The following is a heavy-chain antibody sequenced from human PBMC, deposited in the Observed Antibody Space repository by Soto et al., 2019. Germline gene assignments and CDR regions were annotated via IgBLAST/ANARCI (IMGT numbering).Heavy chain of an antibody. J-gene: IGHJ4*02. V-gene: IGHV2-5*02. CDR3: AHRVLRTVFGLVTTTAIYFDF. CDR2: IYWDDDK. Sequence: QITLNESGPTPVKPRQTLTLTCTFSGFSLTTSGVGVGWIRQSPGKAPEWLTLIYWDDDKRYSASLKSRLTTTKDTSKNQVVRTMADLDLADTATYYCAHRVLRTVFGLVTTTAIYFDFWGQGAPVAVSS. CDR1: GFSLTTSGVG. D-gene: IGHD3-3*01.